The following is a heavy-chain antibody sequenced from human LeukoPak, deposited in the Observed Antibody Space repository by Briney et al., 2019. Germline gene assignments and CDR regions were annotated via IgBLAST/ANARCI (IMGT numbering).Heavy chain of an antibody. CDR1: GGTFSSYA. J-gene: IGHJ4*02. CDR3: ARSTGETNDY. CDR2: ITPIFGTA. V-gene: IGHV1-69*05. D-gene: IGHD2-2*01. Sequence: VASVKVSCKASGGTFSSYAISWVRQAPGRGLEWMGRITPIFGTANYAQKFQGRVTITTDESTSTAYMELSSLRSEDTAVYYCARSTGETNDYWGQGTLVTVSS.